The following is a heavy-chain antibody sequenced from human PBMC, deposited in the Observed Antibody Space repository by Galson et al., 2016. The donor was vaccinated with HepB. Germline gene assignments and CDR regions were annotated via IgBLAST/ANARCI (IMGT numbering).Heavy chain of an antibody. CDR3: ARGNFYAFDI. D-gene: IGHD1-7*01. CDR2: TYYRSKWDN. J-gene: IGHJ3*02. Sequence: CAISGDSVSSNSAAWSWIRQSPSRGLEWLGRTYYRSKWDNDYGESVKSRITIHPDTSQNQFSLQLRSVTPEDTAVYYCARGNFYAFDIWGRGTMVTVSS. V-gene: IGHV6-1*01. CDR1: GDSVSSNSAA.